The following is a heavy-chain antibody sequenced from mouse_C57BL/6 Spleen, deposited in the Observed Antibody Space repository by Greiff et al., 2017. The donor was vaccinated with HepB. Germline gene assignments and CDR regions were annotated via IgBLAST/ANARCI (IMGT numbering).Heavy chain of an antibody. CDR2: IDPSDSYT. V-gene: IGHV1-50*01. Sequence: QVQLQQPGAELVKPGASVKLSCKASGYTFTSYWMQWVKQRPGQGLEWIGEIDPSDSYTNYNQKFKGKATLTVDTSSSTAYMQLSSLTSGDSAVYYCARSRAYWGQGTLVTVSA. J-gene: IGHJ3*01. CDR1: GYTFTSYW. D-gene: IGHD3-3*01. CDR3: ARSRAY.